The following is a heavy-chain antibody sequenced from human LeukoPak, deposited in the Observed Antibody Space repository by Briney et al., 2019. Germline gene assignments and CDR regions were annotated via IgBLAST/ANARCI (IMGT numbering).Heavy chain of an antibody. CDR3: ARCIAARPSGYYYYGMDV. J-gene: IGHJ6*02. V-gene: IGHV3-30-3*01. CDR1: GFTFSSYA. Sequence: GRSLRLSCAASGFTFSSYAMHWVRQAPGKGLEWVAVISYDGSNKYYADSVKGRSTISRDNSKNTLYLQMNSLRAEDTAVYYCARCIAARPSGYYYYGMDVWGQGTTVTVSS. D-gene: IGHD6-6*01. CDR2: ISYDGSNK.